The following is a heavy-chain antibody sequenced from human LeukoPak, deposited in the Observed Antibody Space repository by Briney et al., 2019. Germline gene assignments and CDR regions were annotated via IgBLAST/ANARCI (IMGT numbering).Heavy chain of an antibody. J-gene: IGHJ4*02. V-gene: IGHV3-23*01. Sequence: QPGASLRLSCAASGFTFSSYAMSWVRQAPGKGLEWVSAISGSGGSTYYADSVKGRFTISRDNSKTTLYLQMNSLRAEDTAVYYCAKDRLPTVDLVFDYWGQGTLVTVSS. CDR1: GFTFSSYA. CDR3: AKDRLPTVDLVFDY. CDR2: ISGSGGST. D-gene: IGHD5-18*01.